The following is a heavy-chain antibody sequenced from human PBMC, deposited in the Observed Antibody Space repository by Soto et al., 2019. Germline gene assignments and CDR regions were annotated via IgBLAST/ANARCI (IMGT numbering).Heavy chain of an antibody. V-gene: IGHV2-5*02. CDR3: AHRRGGYNWDDAHFDY. Sequence: QITLKESGPTLVKPTQTLTLTCSFSGFSLSTTGVGVGWIRQPPGKALEWLGFAYWDDDNRYSPSLKSRLTITKDTSGIQVVLTMTNMDPVDTATYFCAHRRGGYNWDDAHFDYWGQGTLVTVSS. CDR1: GFSLSTTGVG. J-gene: IGHJ4*02. D-gene: IGHD1-20*01. CDR2: AYWDDDN.